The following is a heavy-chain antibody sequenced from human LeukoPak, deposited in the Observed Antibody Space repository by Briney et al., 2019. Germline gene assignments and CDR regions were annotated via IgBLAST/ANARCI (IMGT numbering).Heavy chain of an antibody. CDR3: TRVGSLWFGELFYYFDY. D-gene: IGHD3-10*01. CDR2: IRSKAYGGTT. J-gene: IGHJ4*02. V-gene: IGHV3-49*04. Sequence: GGSLRLSCTASGFTFGDYAMSWVRQAPGKGLEWVGFIRSKAYGGTTEYAASVKGRFTISRDDSKSIAYLQMNSLKTEDTAVYYCTRVGSLWFGELFYYFDYWGQGTLVTVSS. CDR1: GFTFGDYA.